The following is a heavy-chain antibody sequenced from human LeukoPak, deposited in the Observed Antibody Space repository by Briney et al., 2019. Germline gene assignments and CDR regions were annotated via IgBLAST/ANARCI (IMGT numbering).Heavy chain of an antibody. CDR2: INSDGSST. V-gene: IGHV3-74*01. J-gene: IGHJ4*02. D-gene: IGHD4-17*01. CDR1: GFTFSSYW. Sequence: GGSLRLSCAPSGFTFSSYWMHWVREAPGKGLVWVSRINSDGSSTSYADSVKGRFTISRDNVKNTLYLQINSLRAEDTAVYYCARGKTTVTTGSWIDYWGQGTLVTVSS. CDR3: ARGKTTVTTGSWIDY.